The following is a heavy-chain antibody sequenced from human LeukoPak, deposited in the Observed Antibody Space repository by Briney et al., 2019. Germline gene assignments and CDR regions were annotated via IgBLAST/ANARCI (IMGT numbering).Heavy chain of an antibody. J-gene: IGHJ4*01. CDR1: GESFSGYY. Sequence: SETLSLTCAVYGESFSGYYWSWVRQPPGKGLEWIGEIHYRGTTNYNPSLESRVTVSADTSRNQFSLNLTSVTAADTAVYYCATLIVGTTYFDHWGHGSLVTVSS. V-gene: IGHV4-34*01. D-gene: IGHD1-26*01. CDR2: IHYRGTT. CDR3: ATLIVGTTYFDH.